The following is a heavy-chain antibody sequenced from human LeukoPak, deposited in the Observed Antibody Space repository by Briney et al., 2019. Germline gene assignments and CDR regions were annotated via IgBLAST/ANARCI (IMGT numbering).Heavy chain of an antibody. CDR1: GFTFSSYS. Sequence: GGSLRLSCAASGFTFSSYSFNWVRQAPGKGLEWISYISTTGYTVYYADSAKGRFTVSRDNAKDSLYLQMNSLGVEDTAVYYCARERTPHLAAPLAYWGHGTLVTVSS. J-gene: IGHJ4*01. D-gene: IGHD6-25*01. V-gene: IGHV3-48*04. CDR3: ARERTPHLAAPLAY. CDR2: ISTTGYTV.